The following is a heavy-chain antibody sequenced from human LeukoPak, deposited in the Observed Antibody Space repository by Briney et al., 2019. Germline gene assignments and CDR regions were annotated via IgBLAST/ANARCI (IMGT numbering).Heavy chain of an antibody. CDR1: GFTFSSYA. CDR3: AKDWVYCSSTSCYAGYYYGMDV. J-gene: IGHJ6*02. V-gene: IGHV3-23*01. CDR2: ISGSGGST. Sequence: GGSLRLSCAASGFTFSSYAMSWVRQAPGKGLEWVSAISGSGGSTYYADSVKGRFTISRDNSKNTLYLQMNSLRAEDTAVYYCAKDWVYCSSTSCYAGYYYGMDVWGQGTTVTVSS. D-gene: IGHD2-2*01.